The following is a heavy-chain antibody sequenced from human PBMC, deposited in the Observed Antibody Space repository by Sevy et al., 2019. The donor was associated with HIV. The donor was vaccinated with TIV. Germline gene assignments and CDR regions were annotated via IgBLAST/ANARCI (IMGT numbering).Heavy chain of an antibody. CDR3: AKDRGYCSGGSCSHLDY. CDR2: ISNDGSNK. Sequence: GGSLRLSCAASGFTFSNYGMHWVRQAPGKGLEWVAVISNDGSNKYYVDSVKDRFTISRDNPKNTLYLQMSSLRAADTAVYYCAKDRGYCSGGSCSHLDYWGQGTLVTVSS. J-gene: IGHJ4*02. D-gene: IGHD2-15*01. CDR1: GFTFSNYG. V-gene: IGHV3-30*18.